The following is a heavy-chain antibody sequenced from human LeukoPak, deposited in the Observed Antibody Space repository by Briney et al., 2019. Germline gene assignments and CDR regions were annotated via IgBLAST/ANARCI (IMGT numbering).Heavy chain of an antibody. Sequence: PGGSLILSCAASGFTFSNYWMHWARQTPGKGLVWVSRVNTDGSATAYADSVKGRFTISRDNAKNTLYLQMNSLRAGETAVYYCARETLIRGFMPDYCGQGTLVTVSS. CDR2: VNTDGSAT. J-gene: IGHJ4*02. CDR1: GFTFSNYW. D-gene: IGHD3-10*01. V-gene: IGHV3-74*01. CDR3: ARETLIRGFMPDY.